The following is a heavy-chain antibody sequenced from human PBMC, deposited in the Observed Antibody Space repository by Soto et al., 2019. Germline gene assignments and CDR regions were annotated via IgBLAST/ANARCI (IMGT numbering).Heavy chain of an antibody. CDR1: GGTFSNYP. CDR2: IIPIFGTV. V-gene: IGHV1-69*12. CDR3: ARGNHRWLQLWYFDL. J-gene: IGHJ2*01. Sequence: QVQLVQSGAEVKKPGSSVKVSCKASGGTFSNYPISWVRQAPGQGLEWMGGIIPIFGTVNYAQKFQGRVTIXADXSXTTAYMELSSLRSEDTAVYYCARGNHRWLQLWYFDLWGRGTLVTVSS. D-gene: IGHD5-12*01.